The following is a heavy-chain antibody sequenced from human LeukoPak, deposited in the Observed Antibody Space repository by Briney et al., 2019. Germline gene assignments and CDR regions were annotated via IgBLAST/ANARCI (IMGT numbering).Heavy chain of an antibody. CDR3: ATDLLGVSDYRRAFDI. Sequence: ASVRVSCKVSGFTLNELSMHWVRQSPGKGLEWMGGFDPEDAEATFAQRFEGRLSMTEDTSTDTAYMELSSLTSEDTAVYYCATDLLGVSDYRRAFDIWGQGTMVTVSS. CDR1: GFTLNELS. D-gene: IGHD1-26*01. J-gene: IGHJ3*02. CDR2: FDPEDAEA. V-gene: IGHV1-24*01.